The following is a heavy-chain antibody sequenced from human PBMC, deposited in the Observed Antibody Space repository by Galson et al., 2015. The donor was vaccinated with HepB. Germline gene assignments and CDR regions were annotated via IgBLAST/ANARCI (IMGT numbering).Heavy chain of an antibody. CDR1: GFTFSSYS. V-gene: IGHV3-48*01. Sequence: SLRLSCAASGFTFSSYSMNWVRQAPGKGLEWVSYISSSSSTIYYADSVKGRFTISRDNAKNSLYLQTNSLRAEDTAVYYCARPLSSGSVDPWGQGTLVTVSS. CDR3: ARPLSSGSVDP. D-gene: IGHD6-19*01. CDR2: ISSSSSTI. J-gene: IGHJ5*02.